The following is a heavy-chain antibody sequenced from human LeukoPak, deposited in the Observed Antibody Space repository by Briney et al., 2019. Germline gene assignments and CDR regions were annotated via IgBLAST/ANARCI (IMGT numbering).Heavy chain of an antibody. CDR2: ISYDGSNK. D-gene: IGHD6-13*01. J-gene: IGHJ4*02. V-gene: IGHV3-30*03. CDR3: ASQIAAAGTYLTPHY. Sequence: GGSLRLSCAASGFTFSSYGMHWVRQAPGKGLEWVAVISYDGSNKYYADSVKGRFTISRDNSKNTLYLQLNSLRAEDTAVYYCASQIAAAGTYLTPHYWGQGTLVTVSS. CDR1: GFTFSSYG.